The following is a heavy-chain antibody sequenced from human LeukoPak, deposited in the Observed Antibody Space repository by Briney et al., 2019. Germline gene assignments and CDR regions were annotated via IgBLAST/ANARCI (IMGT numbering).Heavy chain of an antibody. J-gene: IGHJ4*02. CDR3: ARGHTVGAENY. CDR2: ISAYNGNT. D-gene: IGHD1-26*01. CDR1: GYTFTGYY. V-gene: IGHV1-18*04. Sequence: ASVKVSCKASGYTFTGYYMHWVRQAPGQGLEWMGWISAYNGNTNYAQKLQGRVTMTTDTSTSTAYMELRSLRSDDTAVYYCARGHTVGAENYWGQGTLVTVSS.